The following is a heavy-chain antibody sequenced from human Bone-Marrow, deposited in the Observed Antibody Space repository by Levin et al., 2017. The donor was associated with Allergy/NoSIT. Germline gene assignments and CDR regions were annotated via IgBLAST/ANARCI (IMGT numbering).Heavy chain of an antibody. V-gene: IGHV3-11*01. CDR1: GFTFSNAW. CDR2: ISGGGKTI. J-gene: IGHJ4*02. D-gene: IGHD2-21*02. CDR3: ARVVVVTAALAWGNYDRGGSYYLDH. Sequence: GESLKISCEASGFTFSNAWMSWIRQAPGKGLEWLSYISGGGKTIYYADSVEGRVSVYRDNARNSVFLQMNSLSADDTAVYFCARVVVVTAALAWGNYDRGGSYYLDHWGQGVLVTVSS.